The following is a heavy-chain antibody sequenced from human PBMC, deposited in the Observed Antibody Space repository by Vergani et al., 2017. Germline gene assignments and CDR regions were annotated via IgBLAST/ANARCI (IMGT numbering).Heavy chain of an antibody. CDR2: INPNSGGT. CDR3: ARTRNQPPSKRDAFDI. CDR1: GYTFTGYY. V-gene: IGHV1-2*06. J-gene: IGHJ3*02. Sequence: QVQLVQSGAEVKKPGASVKVSCKASGYTFTGYYMHWVRPAPGQGLEWMGRINPNSGGTNYAQKFQGRVTMTRDTSISTAYMELSRLRSDDTAVYYCARTRNQPPSKRDAFDIWGQGTMVTVSS. D-gene: IGHD1-14*01.